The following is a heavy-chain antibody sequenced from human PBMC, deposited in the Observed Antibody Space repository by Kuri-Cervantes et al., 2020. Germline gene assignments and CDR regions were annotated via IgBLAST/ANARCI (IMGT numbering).Heavy chain of an antibody. CDR1: GFTFGDYA. Sequence: GGSLRLSCTASGFTFGDYAMSWVRQAPGKGLEWVGFIRSKAYGGTTDYAAPVKGRFTISRDDSKNTLYLQMNSLKTEDTAVYYCTIVVVPAANWFDPWGQGTLVTVSS. J-gene: IGHJ5*02. V-gene: IGHV3-49*04. D-gene: IGHD2-2*01. CDR2: IRSKAYGGTT. CDR3: TIVVVPAANWFDP.